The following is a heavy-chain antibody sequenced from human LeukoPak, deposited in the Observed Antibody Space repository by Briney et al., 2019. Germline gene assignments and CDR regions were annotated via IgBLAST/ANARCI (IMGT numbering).Heavy chain of an antibody. CDR3: ARGLRFLVV. D-gene: IGHD3-3*01. V-gene: IGHV4-34*01. CDR1: GGSFSGYY. Sequence: SETLSLTCAVYGGSFSGYYWSWIRQPPGKGLEWIGEINHSGSTNYNPSLKSRVTISADTSKNQFSLKLSSVTAADTAVYYCARGLRFLVVWGQGTTVTVSS. CDR2: INHSGST. J-gene: IGHJ6*02.